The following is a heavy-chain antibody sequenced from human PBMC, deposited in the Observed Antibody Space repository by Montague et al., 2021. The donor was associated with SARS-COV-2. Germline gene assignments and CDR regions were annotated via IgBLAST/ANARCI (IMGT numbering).Heavy chain of an antibody. CDR1: GGSISSYY. J-gene: IGHJ4*02. V-gene: IGHV4-59*01. CDR3: SCGVGVYRSSWYLDY. D-gene: IGHD6-13*01. CDR2: IYYSGST. Sequence: SETLSLTCTVSGGSISSYYWSWIWQPQGKGQGRNGYIYYSGSTNYNYSLTSRVTISVDTSKNQFSLKLSLVSVADAAVYYCSCGVGVYRSSWYLDYWGQGTLVTVSS.